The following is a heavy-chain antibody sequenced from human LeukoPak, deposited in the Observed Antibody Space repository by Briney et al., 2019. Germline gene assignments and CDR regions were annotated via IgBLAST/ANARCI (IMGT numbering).Heavy chain of an antibody. V-gene: IGHV3-48*03. CDR2: ISGSGDTI. CDR1: GFSFSTYE. CDR3: VSAYGGLLDN. J-gene: IGHJ4*02. D-gene: IGHD3-10*01. Sequence: GGSLSLSCAASGFSFSTYEMNWVRQAPGKGLEWLSYISGSGDTIYYAESMKGRFTISRDNAKNSLYLRMNSLRAEDTAIYYCVSAYGGLLDNWGQGTLVTVSS.